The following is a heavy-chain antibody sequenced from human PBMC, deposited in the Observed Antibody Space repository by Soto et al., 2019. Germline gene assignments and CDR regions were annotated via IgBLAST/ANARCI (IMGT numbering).Heavy chain of an antibody. J-gene: IGHJ6*02. D-gene: IGHD3-10*01. Sequence: QVQLQESGPGLVKPSETLSLTCTISGGPMNNYYCSWFRQPRGQGLEWIGYMGYNGFTRYNPSLRSRVAISLDAATNQFSLNLSSVTAADTALYYCARPGFGELHGLVDVWGQGITVTVS. CDR3: ARPGFGELHGLVDV. V-gene: IGHV4-59*08. CDR2: MGYNGFT. CDR1: GGPMNNYY.